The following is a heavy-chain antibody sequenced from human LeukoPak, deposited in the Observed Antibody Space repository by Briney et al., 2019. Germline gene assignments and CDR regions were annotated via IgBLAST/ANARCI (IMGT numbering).Heavy chain of an antibody. CDR3: AREEYDYYDSSGYDY. J-gene: IGHJ4*02. CDR1: GFTFSSYS. CDR2: ISSSSSYI. V-gene: IGHV3-21*01. D-gene: IGHD3-22*01. Sequence: GGSLRLSCAASGFTFSSYSMNWVRQAPGKGLEWVSSISSSSSYIYYADSVKGRFTISRDNAKNSLYLQMNSLRAEDTAVYYCAREEYDYYDSSGYDYWGQGTLVTVSS.